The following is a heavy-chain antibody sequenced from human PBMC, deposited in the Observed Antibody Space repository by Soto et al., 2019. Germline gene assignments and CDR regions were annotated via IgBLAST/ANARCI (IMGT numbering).Heavy chain of an antibody. J-gene: IGHJ4*02. V-gene: IGHV3-11*01. D-gene: IGHD3-16*01. Sequence: QVQLVESGGGLVKPGGSLRLSCAASGFTFSDYYMSWIRQAPGKGLEWVSYNSRSGSTIYYADSVKGRFTISRDTATNSLSLQMKRLRAEDTAVDDCDSDWGGGRHADWGQGTLVTVSS. CDR3: DSDWGGGRHAD. CDR1: GFTFSDYY. CDR2: NSRSGSTI.